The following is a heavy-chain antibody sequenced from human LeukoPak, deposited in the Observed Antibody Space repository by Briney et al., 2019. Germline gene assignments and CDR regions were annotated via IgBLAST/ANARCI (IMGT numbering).Heavy chain of an antibody. CDR3: ARGHYGGNRYFDI. Sequence: ASVKVSCTASVYTFRSYEINWVRQAPGQGLEWVGWIHPNSGKTGYAQKFQGRVTMTRDTSTETAFIELSSLKFDDTATFYCARGHYGGNRYFDIWGQGTLVTVSS. CDR2: IHPNSGKT. D-gene: IGHD4-23*01. V-gene: IGHV1-8*01. CDR1: VYTFRSYE. J-gene: IGHJ4*02.